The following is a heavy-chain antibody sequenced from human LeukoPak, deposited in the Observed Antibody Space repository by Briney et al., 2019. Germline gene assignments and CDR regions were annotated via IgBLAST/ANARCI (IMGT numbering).Heavy chain of an antibody. J-gene: IGHJ4*02. CDR3: AKDVYWGRDYFDS. V-gene: IGHV3-23*01. CDR1: GFTLTNYA. D-gene: IGHD1-26*01. Sequence: GGFLRLSCATSGFTLTNYAMSWLRQAPGKGLEWLTIISDTGTTTFYADSARGRFTISRDISKNMVYLQMNGLRVDDTAPYYCAKDVYWGRDYFDSWGQGTLVTVSS. CDR2: ISDTGTTT.